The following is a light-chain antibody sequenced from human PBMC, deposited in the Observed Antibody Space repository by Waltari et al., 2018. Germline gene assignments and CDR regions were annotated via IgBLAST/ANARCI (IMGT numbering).Light chain of an antibody. V-gene: IGLV2-23*02. Sequence: SALTQPASVSASPGQSITISCTGTSSDVGGYNFVSWYQQHPGKDPQVIIFEISTRPSVVSNRFSGSKSGNTASLTISGLQAEDEANYYCCAYVGYSTWVFGGGTKLTVV. CDR1: SSDVGGYNF. J-gene: IGLJ3*02. CDR3: CAYVGYSTWV. CDR2: EIS.